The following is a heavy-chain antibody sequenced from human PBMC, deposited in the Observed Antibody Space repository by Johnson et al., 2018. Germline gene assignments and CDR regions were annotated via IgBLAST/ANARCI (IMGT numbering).Heavy chain of an antibody. CDR1: GFTFSNAW. J-gene: IGHJ6*02. CDR3: TTAGSSSYYYYYVMDV. Sequence: VQLVESGGGLVKPGGSLRLSCAASGFTFSNAWMSWVRQAPGKGLEWVGRIKSKTDGGTTDYAAPVKGRFNISRDDSKNTVHLQMNSLKTEDTAVYYCTTAGSSSYYYYYVMDVWGQGTTVTVSS. D-gene: IGHD6-6*01. CDR2: IKSKTDGGTT. V-gene: IGHV3-15*01.